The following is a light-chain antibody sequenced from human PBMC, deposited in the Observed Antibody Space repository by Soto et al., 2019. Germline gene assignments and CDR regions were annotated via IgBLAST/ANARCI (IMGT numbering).Light chain of an antibody. CDR1: SSNIGSNP. CDR2: NNN. J-gene: IGLJ3*02. Sequence: QPVLTQPPSASGTPGQRVTISCSGSSSNIGSNPVNWYQQLPGTAPKLLIYNNNQRPSGVPDRFSGSKSGTSASLAISGLQSEDEADYYCAAWDDSLNGWVFGGGTKVTVL. V-gene: IGLV1-44*01. CDR3: AAWDDSLNGWV.